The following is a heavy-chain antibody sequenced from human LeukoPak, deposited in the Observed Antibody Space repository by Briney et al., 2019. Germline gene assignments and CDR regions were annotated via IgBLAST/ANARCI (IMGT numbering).Heavy chain of an antibody. CDR3: ARDPSYDSSGYYGFDY. CDR1: GFTFSSYA. J-gene: IGHJ4*02. CDR2: ISHDGSNK. V-gene: IGHV3-30-3*01. Sequence: PGRSLRLSCAASGFTFSSYAMHWVRQAPGKGLEWVAVISHDGSNKYHADSVKGRFTISRDNSKNTLYLQMNSLRAEDTAVYYCARDPSYDSSGYYGFDYWGQGTLVTVSS. D-gene: IGHD3-22*01.